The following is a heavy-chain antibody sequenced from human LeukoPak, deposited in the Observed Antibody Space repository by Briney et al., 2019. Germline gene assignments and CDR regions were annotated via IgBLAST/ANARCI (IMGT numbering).Heavy chain of an antibody. CDR2: ISYDGSNK. CDR1: GFTFSSYG. D-gene: IGHD1-26*01. V-gene: IGHV3-30*18. CDR3: AKVMSGSYYDSIDY. Sequence: GRSLRLSRAASGFTFSSYGMHWVRQAPGKGLEWVAVISYDGSNKYYADSVKGRFTISRDNSKNTLYLQMNSLRAEDTAVYYCAKVMSGSYYDSIDYWGQGTLVTVSS. J-gene: IGHJ4*02.